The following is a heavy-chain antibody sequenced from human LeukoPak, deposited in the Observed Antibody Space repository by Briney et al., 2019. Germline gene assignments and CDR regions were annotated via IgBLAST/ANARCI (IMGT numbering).Heavy chain of an antibody. V-gene: IGHV3-23*01. CDR1: GFIFSDHA. D-gene: IGHD4-17*01. CDR2: ISARDGRT. Sequence: GGSLRLSCPASGFIFSDHAMNWVRQAPGKGLEWVSIISARDGRTYYADSVKGRFTISRDNSKNTLYLQMNSLRVEDTAVYYCAKPYGITYFDYWGQGTLVTVSS. CDR3: AKPYGITYFDY. J-gene: IGHJ4*02.